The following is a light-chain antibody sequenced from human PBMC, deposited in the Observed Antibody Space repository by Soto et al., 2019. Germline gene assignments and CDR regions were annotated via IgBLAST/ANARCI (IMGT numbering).Light chain of an antibody. J-gene: IGLJ1*01. Sequence: QSALTQPPSASGSPGQSVTISCTGTSSDVGGWNYVSWYQQHPGKAPKLMIYEVSNRPSGVSNRFSGSKSGNTASLTISGLQAEDEADYYCSSYTSSSTLDVFGTGTKLTVL. CDR2: EVS. CDR3: SSYTSSSTLDV. V-gene: IGLV2-14*01. CDR1: SSDVGGWNY.